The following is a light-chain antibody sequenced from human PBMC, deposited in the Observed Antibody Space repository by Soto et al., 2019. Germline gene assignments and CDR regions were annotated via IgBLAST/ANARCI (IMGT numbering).Light chain of an antibody. CDR2: WAS. Sequence: DFAVTQSPKSLAVTLGGRATINCKSSQSLLYTSNNKKYLAWYQQKPGQPPKLIIYWASTRESGVPDRFKGSGSGTDFTLTISNLQAGDAAVYYWQQYYTTPRTVGQGTKLEI. J-gene: IGKJ1*01. V-gene: IGKV4-1*01. CDR3: QQYYTTPRT. CDR1: QSLLYTSNNKKY.